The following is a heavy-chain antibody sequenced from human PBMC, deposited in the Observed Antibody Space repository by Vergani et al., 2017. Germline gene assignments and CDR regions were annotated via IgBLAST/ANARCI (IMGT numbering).Heavy chain of an antibody. Sequence: EVQLLESGGGLVQPGGSLRLSCAASGFTFSSYAMSWVRQAPGKGLEWVSVISGSGGSTYYADSVKGRFTISRDNSKNTLYLQMNSLRAEDTAVYYCAKDLYCSSTSFYSGWYFDLWGRGTLVTVSS. J-gene: IGHJ2*01. CDR2: ISGSGGST. V-gene: IGHV3-23*01. CDR3: AKDLYCSSTSFYSGWYFDL. D-gene: IGHD2-2*01. CDR1: GFTFSSYA.